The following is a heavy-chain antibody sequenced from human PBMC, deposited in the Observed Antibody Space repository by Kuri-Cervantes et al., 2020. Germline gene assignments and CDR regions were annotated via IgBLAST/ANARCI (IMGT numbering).Heavy chain of an antibody. V-gene: IGHV3-7*03. CDR3: TSQGEWGGFDY. Sequence: GGSLRLSCAASGFTFSSYWMSWVRQAPGKGLEWVANIKQDGSEKYYVDSVKGRFTISRDNSQDTLFLQMNSLRAEDTAVYYCTSQGEWGGFDYWGQGTLVTVSS. CDR1: GFTFSSYW. CDR2: IKQDGSEK. J-gene: IGHJ4*02. D-gene: IGHD3-16*01.